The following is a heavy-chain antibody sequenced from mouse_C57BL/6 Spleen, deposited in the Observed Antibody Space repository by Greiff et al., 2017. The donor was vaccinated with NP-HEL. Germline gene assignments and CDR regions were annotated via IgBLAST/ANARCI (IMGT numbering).Heavy chain of an antibody. D-gene: IGHD1-1*01. CDR2: INPSSGYT. CDR1: GYTFTSYW. Sequence: QVQLQQSGAELAKPGASVKLSCKASGYTFTSYWMHWVKQRPGQGLEWIGYINPSSGYTKYNQKFKDKATLTADKSSSTAYMQLRSLTYEDSAVYDCAREEITTVGVPCDYWGQGTTLTVSS. V-gene: IGHV1-7*01. CDR3: AREEITTVGVPCDY. J-gene: IGHJ2*01.